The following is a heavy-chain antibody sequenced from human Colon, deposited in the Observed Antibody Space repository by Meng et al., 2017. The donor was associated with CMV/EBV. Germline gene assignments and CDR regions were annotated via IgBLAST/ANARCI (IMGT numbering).Heavy chain of an antibody. Sequence: GSLRLSCTVSGGSISSSNYYWGWIRQPPGKGLEWIGSIYYSGSTYYNPSLKSRVTLSVDTSQSQFSLNLNSATAADTAVYYCARITVFGVDFDYWGQGTQVTVSS. V-gene: IGHV4-39*07. CDR1: GGSISSSNYY. J-gene: IGHJ4*02. CDR3: ARITVFGVDFDY. CDR2: IYYSGST. D-gene: IGHD3-3*01.